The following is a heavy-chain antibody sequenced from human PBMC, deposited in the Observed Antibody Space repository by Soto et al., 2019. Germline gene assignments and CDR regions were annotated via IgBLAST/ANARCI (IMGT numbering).Heavy chain of an antibody. Sequence: QVQLQESGPGLVKPSETLSLTCTVSGGSISSYYWSWIRQPPGKGLEWIGYIYYSGSTNYNPSLKSRVTISVDTSKNQFSLKLRSVTAADTAVYYCARDSSIHYGSGSYVYGMDVWGQGTTVTVSS. CDR1: GGSISSYY. J-gene: IGHJ6*02. CDR2: IYYSGST. D-gene: IGHD3-10*01. V-gene: IGHV4-59*01. CDR3: ARDSSIHYGSGSYVYGMDV.